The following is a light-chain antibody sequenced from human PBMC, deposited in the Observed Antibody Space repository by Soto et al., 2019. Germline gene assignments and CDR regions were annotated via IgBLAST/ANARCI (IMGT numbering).Light chain of an antibody. J-gene: IGLJ2*01. CDR2: YYN. CDR1: NIVSKS. CDR3: QLWASRSDHPMV. V-gene: IGLV3-21*04. Sequence: SSELTQPPSVSVAPGKTARITCGGNNIVSKSVHWYPQKPGQAPVLAIYYYNERHSGIPDRFCRSDSGNTATLTISRVEAGDEDDYYYQLWASRSDHPMVFGGGTKLTVL.